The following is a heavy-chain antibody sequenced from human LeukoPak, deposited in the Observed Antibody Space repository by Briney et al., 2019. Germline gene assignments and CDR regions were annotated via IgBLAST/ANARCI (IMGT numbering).Heavy chain of an antibody. CDR3: ARDGDSGSFDA. Sequence: KPSETLSLTCTVSGYSISSGYYWGWIRQPPGKGLVWIGSIYHSGSTYYNPSLKSRVTMSVDTSKNQFSLKLSSVTAADTAVYYCARDGDSGSFDAWGQGTMVTVSS. CDR1: GYSISSGYY. CDR2: IYHSGST. J-gene: IGHJ3*01. D-gene: IGHD1-26*01. V-gene: IGHV4-38-2*02.